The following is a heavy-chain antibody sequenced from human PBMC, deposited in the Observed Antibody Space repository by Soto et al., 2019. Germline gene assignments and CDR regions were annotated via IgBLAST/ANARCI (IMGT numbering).Heavy chain of an antibody. J-gene: IGHJ2*01. D-gene: IGHD3-16*01. V-gene: IGHV3-72*01. Sequence: EMQLVESGGRLVQPGGSLRLSCAASGFIFSDQYMDWVRQAPGKGLEWVGRIRKKVNSYTTEYAASVKGRFTVSRDDSKNSLYLQMNSLKTGDTAIYYCARDLGGAPYVDPWGRGTLVTVSS. CDR2: IRKKVNSYTT. CDR1: GFIFSDQY. CDR3: ARDLGGAPYVDP.